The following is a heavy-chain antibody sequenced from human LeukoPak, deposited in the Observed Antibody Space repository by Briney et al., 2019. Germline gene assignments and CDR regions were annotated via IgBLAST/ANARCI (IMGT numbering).Heavy chain of an antibody. CDR3: AQDPAGVVIN. V-gene: IGHV3-23*01. CDR1: GFSFTNFA. CDR2: ITATGGRT. Sequence: GGSLRLSGPASGFSFTNFAMSWSRQPPGKGLKWVSTITATGGRTDYADSVKGRFTISRDNSKNTLSLQMNSLRAEGTAMYYCAQDPAGVVINWGQGSLVTVSS. D-gene: IGHD3-3*01. J-gene: IGHJ4*02.